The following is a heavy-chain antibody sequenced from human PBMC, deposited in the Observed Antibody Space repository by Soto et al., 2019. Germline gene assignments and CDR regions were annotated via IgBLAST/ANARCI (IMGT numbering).Heavy chain of an antibody. D-gene: IGHD2-15*01. CDR2: ISVGSGSI. CDR1: GFIFRSYA. J-gene: IGHJ3*02. Sequence: ELQLVESGGGLVQPGGSLRVSCAASGFIFRSYAFNWVRQAPGKGLEWVSYISVGSGSIFYADSVKGRFTISRDDGKNSLYLQMNTLRGEDTALYYCVRDDRWAFDIWGQGTMVTVSS. CDR3: VRDDRWAFDI. V-gene: IGHV3-48*01.